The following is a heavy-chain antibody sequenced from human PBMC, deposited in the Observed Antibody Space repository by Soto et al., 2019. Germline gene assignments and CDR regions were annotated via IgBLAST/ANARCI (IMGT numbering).Heavy chain of an antibody. J-gene: IGHJ4*02. V-gene: IGHV3-33*07. CDR3: AREASDFWSNYPPAY. CDR2: IWYDGSNK. Sequence: GGSLRLSCVASGFTFSNYNKYWVRQAPGKGLEWVAVIWYDGSNKHYADSVQGRFTISRDKSKNTLYLEMNSLRADDTAVYYCAREASDFWSNYPPAYWGKGTLVTVYS. CDR1: GFTFSNYN. D-gene: IGHD3-3*01.